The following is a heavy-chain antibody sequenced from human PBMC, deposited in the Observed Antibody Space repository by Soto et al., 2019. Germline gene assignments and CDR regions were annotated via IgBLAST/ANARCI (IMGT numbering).Heavy chain of an antibody. Sequence: QGQLVQSGAEVKKPGASVKVSCKASGYTFTSFGISWVRQAPGQGLEWMGWISAYNGNTNYAQKGQGRVNMTTDTSTSTAYMELRSLRSDDTAVYYCARDSGNLGNWAYFFDYWGQGTLVTVSS. D-gene: IGHD7-27*01. CDR1: GYTFTSFG. CDR2: ISAYNGNT. V-gene: IGHV1-18*01. CDR3: ARDSGNLGNWAYFFDY. J-gene: IGHJ4*02.